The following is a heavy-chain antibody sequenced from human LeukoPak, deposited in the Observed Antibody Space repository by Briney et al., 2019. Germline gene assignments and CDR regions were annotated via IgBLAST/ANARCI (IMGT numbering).Heavy chain of an antibody. J-gene: IGHJ5*02. CDR1: GFTFSSYA. V-gene: IGHV3-30-3*01. D-gene: IGHD1-1*01. Sequence: PGGSLRLSCAASGFTFSSYAMHWVRQAPGKGLEWVAVISYDGSNKYYADSVKGRFTISRDNSKNTLYLQMNSLRAEDTAVYYCARDRGGSGTSADWFDPWGQGTLVTVSS. CDR3: ARDRGGSGTSADWFDP. CDR2: ISYDGSNK.